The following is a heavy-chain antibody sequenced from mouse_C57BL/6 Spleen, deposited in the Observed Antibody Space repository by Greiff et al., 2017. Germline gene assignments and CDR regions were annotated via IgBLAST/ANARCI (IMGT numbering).Heavy chain of an antibody. CDR2: ISNGGGST. J-gene: IGHJ3*01. Sequence: EVMLVESGGGLVQPGGSLKLSCAASGFTFSDYYMYWVRQTPEKRLEWVAYISNGGGSTYYPDTVKGRFTISRDNAKNTLYLQMSRLKSEDTAMYYCAGGSSPWFAYWGQGTLVTVSA. D-gene: IGHD1-1*01. V-gene: IGHV5-12*01. CDR3: AGGSSPWFAY. CDR1: GFTFSDYY.